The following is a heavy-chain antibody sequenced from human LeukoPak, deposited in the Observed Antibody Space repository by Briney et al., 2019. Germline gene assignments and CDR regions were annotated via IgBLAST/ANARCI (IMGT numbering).Heavy chain of an antibody. Sequence: PSETLSLTCTVSGGSISSSYWSWLRQPPGKGLEWIGYIYYGGSTNYNPSLKSRVTISVDTSKNQFSLKLSSVTAADTAVYYCARGGSYYEPFDYWGQGTLVTVSS. CDR1: GGSISSSY. D-gene: IGHD1-26*01. CDR3: ARGGSYYEPFDY. CDR2: IYYGGST. V-gene: IGHV4-59*01. J-gene: IGHJ4*02.